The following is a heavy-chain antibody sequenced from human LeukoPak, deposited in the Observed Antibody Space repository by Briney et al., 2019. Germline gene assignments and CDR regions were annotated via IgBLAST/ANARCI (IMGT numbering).Heavy chain of an antibody. CDR3: ARGQLKYDYVWGSYRYDYFDY. CDR1: GGSFSGYY. Sequence: SETLSLTCAVYGGSFSGYYWSWIRQPPGKGLEWIGEINHSGSTNYNPSLKSRVTISVDTSKNQFSLKLSSVTAADTAVYYCARGQLKYDYVWGSYRYDYFDYWGQGTLVIVSS. CDR2: INHSGST. J-gene: IGHJ4*02. V-gene: IGHV4-34*01. D-gene: IGHD3-16*02.